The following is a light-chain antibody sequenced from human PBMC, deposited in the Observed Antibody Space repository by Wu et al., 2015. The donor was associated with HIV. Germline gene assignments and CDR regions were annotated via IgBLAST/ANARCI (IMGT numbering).Light chain of an antibody. Sequence: EIVLTQSPGTLSLSPGERATLYCRASQSVNINYFAWFQQRPGQAPRLLIYGASSRATGVPDRFSGSGSGTDFTLTITRLEPEDFAVYYCQQYDSSITFGRGTRTGYQT. CDR3: QQYDSSIT. CDR1: QSVNINY. CDR2: GAS. V-gene: IGKV3-20*01. J-gene: IGKJ5*01.